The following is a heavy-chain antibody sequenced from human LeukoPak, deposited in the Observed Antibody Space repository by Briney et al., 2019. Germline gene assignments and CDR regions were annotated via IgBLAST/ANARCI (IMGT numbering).Heavy chain of an antibody. Sequence: GGSLRLSCAASGFTFSSYAMSWVRQAPGKGLEWVSAISGSGGSTYYADSVKGRFTISRDNSKNTLYLQMNSLRAEDTAVYYCARRGINRASRDGYNFYYYYMDVWGKGTTVTVSS. D-gene: IGHD5-24*01. CDR2: ISGSGGST. V-gene: IGHV3-23*01. CDR3: ARRGINRASRDGYNFYYYYMDV. CDR1: GFTFSSYA. J-gene: IGHJ6*03.